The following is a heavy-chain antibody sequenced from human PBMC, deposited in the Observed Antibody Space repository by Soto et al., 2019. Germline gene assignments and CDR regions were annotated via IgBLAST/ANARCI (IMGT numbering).Heavy chain of an antibody. J-gene: IGHJ4*02. CDR2: IYYSGST. CDR1: GGSISSSSYY. Sequence: QLQLQESGPGLVKPSETLSLTCTVSGGSISSSSYYWGWIRQPPGKGLEWIGSIYYSGSTYYNPSLKSRVTISVDTSNNQFSLKLSSLTAADPAVYYCASLRKYYYDRSGYYSVWYFDYWGQGTLVTVSS. V-gene: IGHV4-39*01. CDR3: ASLRKYYYDRSGYYSVWYFDY. D-gene: IGHD3-22*01.